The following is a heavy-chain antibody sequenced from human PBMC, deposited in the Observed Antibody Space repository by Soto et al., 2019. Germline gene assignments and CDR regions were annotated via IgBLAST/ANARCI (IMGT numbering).Heavy chain of an antibody. D-gene: IGHD6-13*01. V-gene: IGHV4-59*11. J-gene: IGHJ4*01. CDR1: IGSISTHY. CDR2: THYSGTP. CDR3: AGSYGNAWYTY. Sequence: SETLSLTCTVPIGSISTHYWSWIRQPPGKGLEWIGYTHYSGTPHYNPSLKSRVTTSVDTSKNQFSLRLNSVTAADTAIYYCAGSYGNAWYTYWGQGILVTVSS.